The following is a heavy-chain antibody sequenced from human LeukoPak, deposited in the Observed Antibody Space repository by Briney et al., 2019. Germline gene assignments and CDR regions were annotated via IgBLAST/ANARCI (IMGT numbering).Heavy chain of an antibody. V-gene: IGHV3-7*01. Sequence: GGSLRLSCAASGFTFNSYCMNWVRQAPGKGLEWVACINQSGSGKYYLDSVKGRFTISRDNAMNSLYLQMDNLRGEDTAVYYCARVKDHDAEIASQSWGQGNQVTVSS. D-gene: IGHD1-1*01. CDR3: ARVKDHDAEIASQS. CDR1: GFTFNSYC. J-gene: IGHJ1*01. CDR2: INQSGSGK.